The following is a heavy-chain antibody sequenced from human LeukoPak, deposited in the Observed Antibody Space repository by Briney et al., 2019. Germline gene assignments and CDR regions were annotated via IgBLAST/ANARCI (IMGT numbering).Heavy chain of an antibody. V-gene: IGHV3-74*01. CDR3: AKEGYYYDSSGYYLGY. J-gene: IGHJ4*02. D-gene: IGHD3-22*01. CDR1: GFTFSRYW. Sequence: GGSLRLSCAASGFTFSRYWMHWVRQAPGEGLVWVSRIKTDGTYTSNADSVKGRFTISRDNSKNTLYLQMNSLRAEDTAVYYCAKEGYYYDSSGYYLGYWGQGTLVTVSS. CDR2: IKTDGTYT.